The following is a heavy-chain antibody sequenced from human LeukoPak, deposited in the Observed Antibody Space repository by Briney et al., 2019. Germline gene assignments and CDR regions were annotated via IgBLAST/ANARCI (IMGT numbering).Heavy chain of an antibody. CDR1: GFSISNYW. V-gene: IGHV3-7*01. CDR3: ARGRFNYGRGMDV. CDR2: IKQAESER. J-gene: IGHJ6*02. Sequence: PGGSLRLSCVGSGFSISNYWMSWVRQAPGKGLEWVANIKQAESERFYVDSVKDRFIISRENAENSVYLQMNSLRDEDTAVYYCARGRFNYGRGMDVWGQGTTVIVSS. D-gene: IGHD5-18*01.